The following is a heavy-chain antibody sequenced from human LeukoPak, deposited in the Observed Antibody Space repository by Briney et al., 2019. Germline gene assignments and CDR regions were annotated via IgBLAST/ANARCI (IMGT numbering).Heavy chain of an antibody. J-gene: IGHJ6*02. CDR2: IIPIFGTA. CDR1: GGTFSSYA. D-gene: IGHD2-2*01. CDR3: ARDEYCSSTSCYGRYYYYGMDV. V-gene: IGHV1-69*13. Sequence: ASVNVSCKASGGTFSSYAISWVRQAPGQGLEWMGGIIPIFGTANYAQKFQGRVTITADESTSTAYMELSSLRSEDTAVYYCARDEYCSSTSCYGRYYYYGMDVWGQGTTVTVSS.